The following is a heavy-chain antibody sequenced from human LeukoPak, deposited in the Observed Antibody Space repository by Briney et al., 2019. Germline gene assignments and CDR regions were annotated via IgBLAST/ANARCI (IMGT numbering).Heavy chain of an antibody. CDR2: IIPIFGTA. D-gene: IGHD3-22*01. CDR1: GYTFSSCA. J-gene: IGHJ4*02. V-gene: IGHV1-69*05. Sequence: SVKVSCKASGYTFSSCAISRVRQAPGQGLEWMGGIIPIFGTAIYAQRFQGRVTITTDESTSTAYMELSSLRSEDTAVYYCAIDRYYYDSSGSYYFDFGGQGTLVTVSS. CDR3: AIDRYYYDSSGSYYFDF.